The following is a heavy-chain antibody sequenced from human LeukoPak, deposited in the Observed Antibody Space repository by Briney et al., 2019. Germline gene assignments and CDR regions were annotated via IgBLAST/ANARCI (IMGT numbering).Heavy chain of an antibody. CDR2: IKQDGREK. CDR1: GFTFSSYW. J-gene: IGHJ4*02. V-gene: IGHV3-7*01. CDR3: ARPRAMAKYYFDY. Sequence: GGSLRLSCAASGFTFSSYWMSWVRQAPGKGLEWVANIKQDGREKYYVDSVKGRFTISRDNAKNSLYLQMNSLRAEDTAVYYCARPRAMAKYYFDYWGQGTLVTVSS. D-gene: IGHD5-18*01.